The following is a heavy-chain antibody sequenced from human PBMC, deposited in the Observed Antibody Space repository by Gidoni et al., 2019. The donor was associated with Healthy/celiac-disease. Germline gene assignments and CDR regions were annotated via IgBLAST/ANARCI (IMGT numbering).Heavy chain of an antibody. D-gene: IGHD3-16*01. CDR2: ISGSGGST. V-gene: IGHV3-23*01. Sequence: EVQLLESGGGLVQPGGSVRLSCSASGFPFSSYPKSWVRQAPGKGLEWVSAISGSGGSTYYADSVKGRFTISRDNSKNTLYLQMNSLRAEDTAVYYCAKGGGVYYYYMDVWGKGTTVTVSS. CDR1: GFPFSSYP. CDR3: AKGGGVYYYYMDV. J-gene: IGHJ6*03.